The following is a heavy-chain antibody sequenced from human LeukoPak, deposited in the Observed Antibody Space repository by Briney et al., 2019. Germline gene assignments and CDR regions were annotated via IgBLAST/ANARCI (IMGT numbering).Heavy chain of an antibody. CDR1: GYTFTAHY. V-gene: IGHV1-2*02. CDR3: ARGPATGDFDY. CDR2: INPHNGGT. J-gene: IGHJ4*02. Sequence: ASVKVSCKASGYTFTAHYIHWVRQTPGQGLEWMGWINPHNGGTNFAQNLQGRVIMTRDTSISTAYMHLTRLESDDTAIYYCARGPATGDFDYGGQGNLVTVSS. D-gene: IGHD7-27*01.